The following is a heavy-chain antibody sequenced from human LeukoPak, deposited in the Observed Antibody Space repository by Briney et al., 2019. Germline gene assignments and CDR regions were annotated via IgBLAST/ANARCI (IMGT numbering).Heavy chain of an antibody. CDR2: INHSGST. Sequence: PSETLSLTCAVYGGSFSGYYWSWIRQPPGKGLEWIGEINHSGSTNYNPSLKSRVTISGDTSTNQFSLKLRSVTAADPAGYFCARVGYSYVINDWSRTGLGAYPTKSYYHMDVWGKGTTVTVSS. J-gene: IGHJ6*03. V-gene: IGHV4-34*01. D-gene: IGHD5-18*01. CDR1: GGSFSGYY. CDR3: ARVGYSYVINDWSRTGLGAYPTKSYYHMDV.